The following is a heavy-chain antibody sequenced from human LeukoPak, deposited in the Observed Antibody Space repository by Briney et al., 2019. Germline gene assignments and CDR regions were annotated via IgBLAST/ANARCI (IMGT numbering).Heavy chain of an antibody. CDR2: VYYTGST. D-gene: IGHD6-13*01. Sequence: PSETLSLTCTVSGGSITIYYWSWIRQPAGKGLEWIGFVYYTGSTNYSPSLKSRVTISVDTSKNQFSLKLRSVTAADTAVYYCARISSSNWYNERGAFDVWGQGTMVTVSS. J-gene: IGHJ3*01. V-gene: IGHV4-59*01. CDR3: ARISSSNWYNERGAFDV. CDR1: GGSITIYY.